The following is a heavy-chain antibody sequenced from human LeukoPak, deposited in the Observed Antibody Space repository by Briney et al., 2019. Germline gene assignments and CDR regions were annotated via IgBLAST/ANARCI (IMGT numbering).Heavy chain of an antibody. CDR1: GFTFSSYG. J-gene: IGHJ5*02. Sequence: GRSLRLSCAASGFTFSSYGMHWVRQAPGKGLEWVAVIWYDGGNKYYADSVKGRFTVSRDNSKNTLYLQMNSLRAEDTAVYYCARDDGQLVPPINWFDPWGQGTLVTVSS. V-gene: IGHV3-33*01. CDR2: IWYDGGNK. CDR3: ARDDGQLVPPINWFDP. D-gene: IGHD6-13*01.